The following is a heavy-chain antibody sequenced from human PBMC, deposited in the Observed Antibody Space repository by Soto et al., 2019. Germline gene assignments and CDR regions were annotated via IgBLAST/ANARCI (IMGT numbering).Heavy chain of an antibody. Sequence: GGSLRLSCAASGFTFSSYGMHWVRQAPGKGLEWVAVISYDGSNKYYADSVKGRFTISRDNSKNTLYLQMNSLRAEDTAVYYCAKDWYYYDSSGYPYYYYYYGMDVWGQGTTVTVPS. J-gene: IGHJ6*02. CDR1: GFTFSSYG. CDR3: AKDWYYYDSSGYPYYYYYYGMDV. D-gene: IGHD3-22*01. V-gene: IGHV3-30*18. CDR2: ISYDGSNK.